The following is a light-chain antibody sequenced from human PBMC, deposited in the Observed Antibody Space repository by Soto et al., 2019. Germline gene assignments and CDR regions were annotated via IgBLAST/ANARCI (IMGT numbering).Light chain of an antibody. J-gene: IGLJ2*01. V-gene: IGLV2-23*02. CDR3: CSYTSITTFVV. CDR2: EVT. CDR1: SSDVGSYNL. Sequence: QSVLTQPASVSGSPGQSITIPCIGTSSDVGSYNLVSWYQQYPGKAPKLMIYEVTKRPSGISNRFSGSKSGNTASLTISGLQAEDEADYYCCSYTSITTFVVFGGGTQLTVL.